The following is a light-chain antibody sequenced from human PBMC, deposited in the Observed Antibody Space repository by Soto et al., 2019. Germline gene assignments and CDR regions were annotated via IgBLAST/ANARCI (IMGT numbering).Light chain of an antibody. CDR2: TDN. J-gene: IGLJ1*01. CDR3: RPCEESLNGYV. Sequence: QSALTPPPSACGPPGRRVAISCSGGSSTIGIYTGTWYQQPPGTAPTVLLSTDNERPSGVPDRFSGSRSGTSASLATNGLQSCDEADDYGRPCEESLNGYVLGAGTKGTV. CDR1: SSTIGIYT. V-gene: IGLV1-44*01.